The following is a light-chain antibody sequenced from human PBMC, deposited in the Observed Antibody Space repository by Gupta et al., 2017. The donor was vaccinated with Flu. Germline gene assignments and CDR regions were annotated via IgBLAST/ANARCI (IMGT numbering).Light chain of an antibody. Sequence: DIQMTQSPSSLSASVGDRVTITCRASQTITNFLNWYQQIPLKAPKLLIHAASRLQSGVPSRFSGSGSGTDFTLTISSLQPEDFATYYCQQTYRAPRTFGQGTKVEI. CDR2: AAS. CDR1: QTITNF. CDR3: QQTYRAPRT. V-gene: IGKV1-39*01. J-gene: IGKJ1*01.